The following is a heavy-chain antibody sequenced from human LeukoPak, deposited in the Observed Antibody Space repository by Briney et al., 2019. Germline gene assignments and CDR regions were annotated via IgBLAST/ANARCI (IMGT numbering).Heavy chain of an antibody. Sequence: AGGSLRLSCAASGFTFSSYSMNWVRQAPGKGLEWVSSISSSSSYIYYADSVKGRFTISRDNAKNSLYLQMNSLRAEDTAVYYCARARYYYGSGSRNTYYFDYWGQGTLVTVSS. CDR3: ARARYYYGSGSRNTYYFDY. D-gene: IGHD3-10*01. CDR1: GFTFSSYS. V-gene: IGHV3-21*01. J-gene: IGHJ4*02. CDR2: ISSSSSYI.